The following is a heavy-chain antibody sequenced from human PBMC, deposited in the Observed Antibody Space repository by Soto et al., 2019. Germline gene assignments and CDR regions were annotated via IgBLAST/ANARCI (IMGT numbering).Heavy chain of an antibody. Sequence: PGKGLESIGIIYYSGSTYYNPSLKSRVTISLDTSKIQFSLKLSSVTAADTAVFFFQAEDGIRDAGAVSAFLLNRSSDL. CDR2: IYYSGST. CDR3: QAEDGIRDAGAVSAFLLNRSSDL. V-gene: IGHV4-39*01. J-gene: IGHJ2*01. D-gene: IGHD2-15*01.